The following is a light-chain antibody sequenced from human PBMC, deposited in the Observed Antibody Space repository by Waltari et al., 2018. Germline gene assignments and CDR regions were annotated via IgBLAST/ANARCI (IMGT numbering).Light chain of an antibody. CDR3: SSYTNSSTLV. CDR2: DLN. J-gene: IGLJ2*01. CDR1: NSEIGGYNF. Sequence: QSALTQPASVSGSPGQSITISCTGSNSEIGGYNFFSWYQQHPGKAPKLMSYDLNKRPSGVSNRFSASKSGKTASLTISGLQAEDEANYYCSSYTNSSTLVFGGGTKVTVL. V-gene: IGLV2-14*03.